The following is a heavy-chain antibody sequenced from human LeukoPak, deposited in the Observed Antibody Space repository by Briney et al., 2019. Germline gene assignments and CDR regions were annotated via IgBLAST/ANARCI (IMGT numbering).Heavy chain of an antibody. CDR2: ISSSSSYI. CDR3: ARDGYYYGSGSYYKVDFDY. V-gene: IGHV3-21*01. CDR1: GFTFSSYS. J-gene: IGHJ4*02. Sequence: GGSLRLPCAASGFTFSSYSMNWVRQAPGKGLEWVSSISSSSSYIYYADSVKGRFTISRDNAKNSLYLQMNSLRAEDTAVYYCARDGYYYGSGSYYKVDFDYWGQGTLVTVPS. D-gene: IGHD3-10*01.